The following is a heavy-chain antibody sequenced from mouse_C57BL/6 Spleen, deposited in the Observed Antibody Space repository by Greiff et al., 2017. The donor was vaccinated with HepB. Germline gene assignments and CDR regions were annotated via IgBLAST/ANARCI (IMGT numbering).Heavy chain of an antibody. CDR1: GFTFSDYY. CDR3: AREPNDGSVFPYYFDY. V-gene: IGHV5-16*01. J-gene: IGHJ2*01. D-gene: IGHD2-3*01. Sequence: EVKLMESEGGLVQPGSSMKLSCTASGFTFSDYYMAWVRQVPEKGLEWVANINYDGSSTYYLDSLKSRFIISRDNAKNILYLQMSSLKSEDTATYYCAREPNDGSVFPYYFDYWGQGTTLTVSS. CDR2: INYDGSST.